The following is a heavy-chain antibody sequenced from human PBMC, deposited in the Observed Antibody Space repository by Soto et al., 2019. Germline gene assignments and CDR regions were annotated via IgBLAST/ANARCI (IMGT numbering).Heavy chain of an antibody. Sequence: GGSLRLSCAASGFIFSSYWMHWVRQAPGKGLVWVSSINSDGSSTSYADSVKGRFTISRDNAKNTLYLQMNSLRAEDTAVYYCARDSYGGGWYYFDYWGQGA. CDR3: ARDSYGGGWYYFDY. D-gene: IGHD6-19*01. CDR1: GFIFSSYW. J-gene: IGHJ4*02. CDR2: INSDGSST. V-gene: IGHV3-74*01.